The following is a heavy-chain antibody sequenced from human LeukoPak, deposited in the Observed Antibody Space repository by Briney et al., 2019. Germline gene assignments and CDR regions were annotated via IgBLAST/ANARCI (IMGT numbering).Heavy chain of an antibody. CDR1: GGSINNYY. D-gene: IGHD4-17*01. Sequence: PSETLSLTCTVSGGSINNYYWSWIRQPPGKGLEYIGYIYYSGSAYYNPSLKSRVTISVDPSKNQFSLKLSSVTAADTAVYYCARTHYGDYGLFYWGQGTLVTVSS. CDR2: IYYSGSA. J-gene: IGHJ4*02. CDR3: ARTHYGDYGLFY. V-gene: IGHV4-59*01.